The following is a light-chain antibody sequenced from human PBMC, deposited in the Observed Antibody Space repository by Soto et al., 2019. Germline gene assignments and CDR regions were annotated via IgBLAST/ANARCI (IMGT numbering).Light chain of an antibody. V-gene: IGKV1-39*01. CDR1: QSISSW. CDR2: AAS. CDR3: QQSYSTTWT. J-gene: IGKJ1*01. Sequence: DIHMTQSPSTLSASVVDRVTITCLASQSISSWLAWYQQKPGKAPKLLIYAASRLKSGVPSRFSGSGSETDFTLTISSLQPEDFASYSCQQSYSTTWTFGQGTKV.